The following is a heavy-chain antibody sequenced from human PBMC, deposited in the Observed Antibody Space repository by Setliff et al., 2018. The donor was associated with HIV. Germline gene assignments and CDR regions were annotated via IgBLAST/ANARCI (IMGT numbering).Heavy chain of an antibody. D-gene: IGHD3-10*01. J-gene: IGHJ5*02. CDR1: GGSFGDYH. CDR3: ARDRHYSGLGSYGP. CDR2: IFRSGTT. Sequence: PSETLSLTCTLSGGSFGDYHWSWIRQPAGRGLEWIGRIFRSGTTDYKFSLKSRVTISIDTSGNQFSLRLTSVTAEDTAVYYCARDRHYSGLGSYGPWGPGTLVTVSS. V-gene: IGHV4-4*07.